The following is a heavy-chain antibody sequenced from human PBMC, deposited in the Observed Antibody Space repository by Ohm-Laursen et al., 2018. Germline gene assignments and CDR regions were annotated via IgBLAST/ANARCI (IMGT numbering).Heavy chain of an antibody. D-gene: IGHD3-22*01. Sequence: GTLSLTCTVSGGSVSTYYWTWIRQPPGKGLEWIGYIYYSGSTNYNPSLKSRVTISVDTSKNQFSLKLSSVTAADTAVYYCAGVGYYDSSGTSNWFDPWGQGTLVTVSS. CDR3: AGVGYYDSSGTSNWFDP. V-gene: IGHV4-59*02. CDR2: IYYSGST. CDR1: GGSVSTYY. J-gene: IGHJ5*02.